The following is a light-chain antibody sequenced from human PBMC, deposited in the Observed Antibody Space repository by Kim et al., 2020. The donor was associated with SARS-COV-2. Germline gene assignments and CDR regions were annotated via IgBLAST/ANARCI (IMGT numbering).Light chain of an antibody. CDR2: DIS. Sequence: PGERATLACRASQSVTRYLAWYQQKPGQAPRLLIYDISNRATGIPARFSGSGSGTDFTLTISSLEPEDFAVYYCQQRDNWPPGATFGGGTKVDIK. V-gene: IGKV3-11*01. CDR3: QQRDNWPPGAT. CDR1: QSVTRY. J-gene: IGKJ4*01.